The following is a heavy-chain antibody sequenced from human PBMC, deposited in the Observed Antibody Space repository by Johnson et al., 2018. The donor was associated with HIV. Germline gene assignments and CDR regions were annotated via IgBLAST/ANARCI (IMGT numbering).Heavy chain of an antibody. Sequence: MQLVESGGGLVQPGGSLRLSCAASGFTSSYYDMHWVRQGPGKGLQWVSGIGITGDTYYAGSVKGRFTISRDNSKNTLYLQMNSLRAEDTAVYYWARDHSRDEAFDIWGHGTMVTVSS. V-gene: IGHV3-13*01. CDR2: IGITGDT. J-gene: IGHJ3*02. CDR1: GFTSSYYD. CDR3: ARDHSRDEAFDI. D-gene: IGHD5-24*01.